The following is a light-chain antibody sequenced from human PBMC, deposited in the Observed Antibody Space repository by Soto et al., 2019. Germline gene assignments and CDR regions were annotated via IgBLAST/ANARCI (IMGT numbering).Light chain of an antibody. CDR2: EGS. CDR1: SSDVGSYIL. V-gene: IGLV2-23*01. J-gene: IGLJ1*01. CDR3: CSYAGSSTYV. Sequence: QSVLTQPASVSGSPGQSITISCSGTSSDVGSYILVSWYQQNPGKAPKLMIYEGSKRPSGISNRFSGSKSGNTASLTISGLQAEDEADYYCCSYAGSSTYVFGTGTKLTVL.